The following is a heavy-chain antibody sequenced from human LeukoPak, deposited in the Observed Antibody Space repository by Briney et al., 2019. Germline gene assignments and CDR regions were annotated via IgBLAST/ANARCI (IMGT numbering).Heavy chain of an antibody. CDR3: ARGVEPLAANTLAY. Sequence: GGSLRLSCAASGFTFSSFAMSWVRQAPGKGLEWVSVLYSDGNTKYADSVQGRFTISRDNSKNTLYLEMNSLSPDDTAVYYCARGVEPLAANTLAYWGHGTLVTVSS. CDR2: LYSDGNT. CDR1: GFTFSSFA. V-gene: IGHV3-23*03. D-gene: IGHD1-14*01. J-gene: IGHJ4*01.